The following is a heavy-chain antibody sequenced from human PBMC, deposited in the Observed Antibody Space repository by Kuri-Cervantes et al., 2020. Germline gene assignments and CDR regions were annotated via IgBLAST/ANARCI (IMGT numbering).Heavy chain of an antibody. V-gene: IGHV4-34*01. CDR2: INHSGST. D-gene: IGHD1-26*01. J-gene: IGHJ4*02. CDR1: GGSFSGYY. CDR3: ARVAGGATLNAAY. Sequence: ESLKISCAVYGGSFSGYYWSWIRQPPGKGLEWIGEINHSGSTNYNPSLKSRVTISVDTSKNQFSLKLSSVTAADTAVYYCARVAGGATLNAAYWGQGTLVTVSS.